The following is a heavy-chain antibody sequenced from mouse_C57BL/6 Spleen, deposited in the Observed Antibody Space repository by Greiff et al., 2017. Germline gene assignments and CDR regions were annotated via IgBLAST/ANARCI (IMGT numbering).Heavy chain of an antibody. Sequence: QVQLQQPGAELVKPGASVQLSCKASGYTFTSYWMHWVKQRPGRGLEWIGRIDPNSGGTKYNEKFKSKATLTVDKTSSTASMQLSSLTSEDSAVYYCARDYYGSSYGYFDVWGKGTTLTVAS. D-gene: IGHD1-1*01. CDR1: GYTFTSYW. J-gene: IGHJ1*03. CDR3: ARDYYGSSYGYFDV. V-gene: IGHV1-72*01. CDR2: IDPNSGGT.